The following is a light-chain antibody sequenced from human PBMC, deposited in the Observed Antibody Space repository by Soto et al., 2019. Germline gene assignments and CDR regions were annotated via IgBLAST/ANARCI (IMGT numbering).Light chain of an antibody. V-gene: IGKV3-20*01. CDR1: QSVSSSY. CDR3: QQYYSTLRT. CDR2: CAS. J-gene: IGKJ1*01. Sequence: EIVLTQSPGARSLSPGEGATLSCRASQSVSSSYLAWYQQKPGQAPRLLIYCASSRASGIPDRFSGSGSGTDFTLTISSLQAEDVAVYYCQQYYSTLRTSGQGTKVDIK.